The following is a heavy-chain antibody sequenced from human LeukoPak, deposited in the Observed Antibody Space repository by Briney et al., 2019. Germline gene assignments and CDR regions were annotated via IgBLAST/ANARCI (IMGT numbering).Heavy chain of an antibody. CDR3: AKAHDDWKYVYFQN. V-gene: IGHV3-23*01. J-gene: IGHJ1*01. D-gene: IGHD1-7*01. CDR2: ISGSGDNT. Sequence: PGGSLRLSCAASGFTFSSYAISWVRQAPGKGLEWVSAISGSGDNTYYADSVRGRFTISRDNSKNTQYLQMHSLRPEDTAVYYCAKAHDDWKYVYFQNWGQGTPVTVSS. CDR1: GFTFSSYA.